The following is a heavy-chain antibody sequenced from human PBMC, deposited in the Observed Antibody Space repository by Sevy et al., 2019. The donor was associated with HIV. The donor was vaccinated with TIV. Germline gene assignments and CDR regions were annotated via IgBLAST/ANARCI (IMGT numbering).Heavy chain of an antibody. CDR3: ARDHVVVVAASVRYFYYGMDV. D-gene: IGHD2-15*01. CDR2: ISYDGSNK. J-gene: IGHJ6*02. CDR1: GFTFSSYA. Sequence: GGSLRLSCAASGFTFSSYAMHWVRQAPGKGLEWVAVISYDGSNKYYADSVKGRFTISRDNSKNTLYLQMNSLRAEDTAVYYCARDHVVVVAASVRYFYYGMDVWGQGTTVTVSS. V-gene: IGHV3-30-3*01.